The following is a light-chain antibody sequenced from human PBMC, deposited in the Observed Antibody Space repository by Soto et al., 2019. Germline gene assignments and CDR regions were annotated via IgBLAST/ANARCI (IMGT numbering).Light chain of an antibody. V-gene: IGLV1-40*01. CDR3: QSYDISVSKVV. CDR1: SSNIGAGYD. CDR2: GNS. Sequence: QSVLTQPPSVSGAPGQRVTISCTGSSSNIGAGYDVHWYQQLPGKAPKLLIYGNSNRPSGVPDRFSGSKSGTSASLAITGIQAADDADDYCQSYDISVSKVVFGGGTKLTVL. J-gene: IGLJ2*01.